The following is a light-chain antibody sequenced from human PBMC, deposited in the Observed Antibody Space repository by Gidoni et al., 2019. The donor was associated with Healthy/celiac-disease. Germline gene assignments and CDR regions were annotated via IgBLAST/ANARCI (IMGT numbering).Light chain of an antibody. CDR3: QQYGSSPQT. J-gene: IGKJ2*01. CDR1: QCVSSRY. Sequence: EIVLTQSPGTLSLSPGERATLSCSASQCVSSRYLAWYQQKPGQAPRLLIYGASSRATGIPDRFSVSGSGTDFTLTMSRLEPEDFAVYYCQQYGSSPQTFGLGTKLEIK. V-gene: IGKV3-20*01. CDR2: GAS.